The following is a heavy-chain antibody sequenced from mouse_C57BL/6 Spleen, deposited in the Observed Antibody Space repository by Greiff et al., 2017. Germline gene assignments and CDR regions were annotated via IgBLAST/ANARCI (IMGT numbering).Heavy chain of an antibody. D-gene: IGHD2-4*01. J-gene: IGHJ4*01. CDR3: ARRRDYDEDYAMDY. Sequence: QVQLQQSGAELVKPGASVKLSCKASGYTFTSYWMHWVKQRPGQGLEWIGMIHPNSGSTNYNEKFKSKATLTVDKSSSTAYMQLISLTSEDSAVYYCARRRDYDEDYAMDYWGQGTSVTVSS. CDR1: GYTFTSYW. V-gene: IGHV1-64*01. CDR2: IHPNSGST.